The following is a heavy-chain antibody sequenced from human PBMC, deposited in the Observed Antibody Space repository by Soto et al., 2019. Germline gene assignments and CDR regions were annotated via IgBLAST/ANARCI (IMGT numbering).Heavy chain of an antibody. CDR1: GFSFSNHV. D-gene: IGHD3-3*01. CDR2: INVCGGST. V-gene: IGHV3-23*01. J-gene: IGHJ4*02. Sequence: PGGSLRLSCAASGFSFSNHVMNWVRQAPGKGLEWVSAINVCGGSTFYADSVKGRFTISRDNSKNTLYLQMHSLRPDDTAVYYCANVPEYNFWSGYRYYFDYWGQGTLVTVSS. CDR3: ANVPEYNFWSGYRYYFDY.